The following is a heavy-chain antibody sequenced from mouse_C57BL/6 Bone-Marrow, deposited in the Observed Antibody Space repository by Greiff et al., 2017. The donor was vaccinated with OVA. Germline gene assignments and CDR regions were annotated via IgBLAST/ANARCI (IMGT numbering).Heavy chain of an antibody. CDR3: ASPNINLAWFAY. J-gene: IGHJ3*01. CDR2: IWSDGST. Sequence: QVQLQQSGPGLVKPSPSLSITCTVSGFSFTSYGVHWVRQSPGKGLEWLGVIWSDGSTDYNAAIISRQSISKDKSKNQDFFKMISLQADDTAIYYCASPNINLAWFAYWGQGTLVTVSA. V-gene: IGHV2-2*01. CDR1: GFSFTSYG. D-gene: IGHD1-2*01.